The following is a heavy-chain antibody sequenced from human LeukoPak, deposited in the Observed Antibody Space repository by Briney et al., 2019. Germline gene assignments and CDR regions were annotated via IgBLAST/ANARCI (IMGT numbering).Heavy chain of an antibody. CDR2: INHSGST. J-gene: IGHJ4*02. V-gene: IGHV4-34*01. CDR3: ARGPAFLTGFDY. CDR1: GGSFSGYY. Sequence: KPSETLSLTCAVYGGSFSGYYWSWIRQPPGKGLGWIGEINHSGSTNYNPSLKSRVTISVDTSKNQFSLKLSSVTAADTAVYYCARGPAFLTGFDYWGQGTLVTVSS. D-gene: IGHD7-27*01.